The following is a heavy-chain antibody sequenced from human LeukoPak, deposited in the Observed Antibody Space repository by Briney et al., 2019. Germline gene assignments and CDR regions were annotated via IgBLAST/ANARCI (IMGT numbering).Heavy chain of an antibody. D-gene: IGHD1-14*01. Sequence: GSGPTPVTPTQTLTPTCTFTGFSLSTRGVGVSWIRQPRGKALEGLALIYWDDDKGYSPSLKSRLTITRDTSKYHVVLTMTNMEPVDTATYYCVHYHGPRFDYWGQGTLGTVSS. CDR3: VHYHGPRFDY. CDR1: GFSLSTRGVG. V-gene: IGHV2-5*02. CDR2: IYWDDDK. J-gene: IGHJ4*02.